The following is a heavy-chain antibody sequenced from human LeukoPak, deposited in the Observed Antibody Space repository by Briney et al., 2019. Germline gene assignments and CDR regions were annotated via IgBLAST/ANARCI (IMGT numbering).Heavy chain of an antibody. J-gene: IGHJ4*02. CDR2: ISSSSSYI. Sequence: GGSLRLSCAASGFTFSSYSMNWVRQAPGKGLEWVSSISSSSSYISYADSVKGRFTISRDNAKNSLYLQMNSLRAEDTAVYYCARELPRASSSSGGDWGQGTLVTVSS. CDR3: ARELPRASSSSGGD. D-gene: IGHD6-6*01. CDR1: GFTFSSYS. V-gene: IGHV3-21*01.